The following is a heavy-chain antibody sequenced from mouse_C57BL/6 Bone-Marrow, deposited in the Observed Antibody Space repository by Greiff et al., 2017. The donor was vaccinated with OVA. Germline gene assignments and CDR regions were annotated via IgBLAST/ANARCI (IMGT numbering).Heavy chain of an antibody. Sequence: EVQRVESGAELVKPGASVKLSCTASGFNIKDYYMHWVKQRTEQGLEWIGRIDPEDGETKYAPKFQGKATITADTSSNTAYLQLSSLTSEDTAVYYCAPIYYYGSTRRYAMDYWGQGTSVTVSS. CDR1: GFNIKDYY. CDR2: IDPEDGET. V-gene: IGHV14-2*01. D-gene: IGHD1-1*01. CDR3: APIYYYGSTRRYAMDY. J-gene: IGHJ4*01.